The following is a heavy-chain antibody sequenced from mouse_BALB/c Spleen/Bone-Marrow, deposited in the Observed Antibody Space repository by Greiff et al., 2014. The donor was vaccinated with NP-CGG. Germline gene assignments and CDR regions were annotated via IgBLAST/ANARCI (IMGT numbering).Heavy chain of an antibody. Sequence: LQQSGSELVRPGASVKLSCKASGYTFTSYWMHWVKQRPGQGLEWIGNIYPGSGSTNYDEKFKSKATLTVDTSSSTAYMRLSSLTSEDSAVYYCTRGGVYYDYDGAWFAYWGQGTLVTFSA. CDR1: GYTFTSYW. V-gene: IGHV1S22*01. D-gene: IGHD2-4*01. CDR2: IYPGSGST. J-gene: IGHJ3*01. CDR3: TRGGVYYDYDGAWFAY.